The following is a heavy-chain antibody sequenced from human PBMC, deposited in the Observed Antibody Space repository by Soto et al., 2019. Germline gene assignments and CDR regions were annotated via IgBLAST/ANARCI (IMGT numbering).Heavy chain of an antibody. CDR2: ITPFNGNT. D-gene: IGHD4-17*01. CDR1: GYTFTYRY. V-gene: IGHV1-45*02. CDR3: ARGMTTVPFDAFDI. J-gene: IGHJ3*02. Sequence: ASVKVSCKASGYTFTYRYLHWVRQAPGQALEWMGWITPFNGNTNYAQKFQDRVTITRDRSMSTAYMELSSLRPEDTAMYYCARGMTTVPFDAFDIWGQGTMVTVSS.